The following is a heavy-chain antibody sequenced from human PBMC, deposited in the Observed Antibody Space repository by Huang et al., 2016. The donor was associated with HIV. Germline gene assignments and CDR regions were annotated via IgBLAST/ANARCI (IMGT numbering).Heavy chain of an antibody. CDR3: ARGSRNGSRDDCHRRPFDV. CDR2: VSYSGST. Sequence: QVQLQQWGAGLLKPSETLSLKCAFYGGSFRDHYWSWIRQPPGMGLDWMGGVSYSGSTNFNPDRKTRVTIAVDRAKNEFSLKMNSVTAADTAVYFCARGSRNGSRDDCHRRPFDVWGQGTLVIVSS. CDR1: GGSFRDHY. D-gene: IGHD2-15*01. V-gene: IGHV4-34*01. J-gene: IGHJ3*01.